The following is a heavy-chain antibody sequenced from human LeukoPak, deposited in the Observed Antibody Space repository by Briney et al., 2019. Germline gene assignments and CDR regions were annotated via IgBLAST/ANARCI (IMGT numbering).Heavy chain of an antibody. CDR3: ASNALMCSSSSGRAEYYFDY. CDR2: INPNSGGT. Sequence: ASVKVSCKASGYTFTGYYMHWVRQAPGQGLEWMGWINPNSGGTNYAQKFQGRVTMTRDTSISTAYMELSRPRSDDTAVYYCASNALMCSSSSGRAEYYFDYWGQGTLVTVSS. CDR1: GYTFTGYY. D-gene: IGHD6-6*01. J-gene: IGHJ4*02. V-gene: IGHV1-2*02.